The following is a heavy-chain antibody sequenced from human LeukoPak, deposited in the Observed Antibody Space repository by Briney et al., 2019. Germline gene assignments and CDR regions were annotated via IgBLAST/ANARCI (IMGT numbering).Heavy chain of an antibody. CDR1: GYTFTSYA. D-gene: IGHD7-27*01. V-gene: IGHV1-3*01. J-gene: IGHJ3*02. CDR2: INAGNGNT. Sequence: GASVKVSCTASGYTFTSYAMHWVRQAPGQRLEWMGWINAGNGNTKYSQKFQGRVTITRDTSASTAYMELSSLRSEDTAVYCCARQANWGGLAAFDIWGKGTMVTVSS. CDR3: ARQANWGGLAAFDI.